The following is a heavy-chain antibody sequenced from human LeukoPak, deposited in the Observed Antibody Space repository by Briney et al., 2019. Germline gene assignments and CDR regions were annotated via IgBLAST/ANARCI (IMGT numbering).Heavy chain of an antibody. CDR3: AKLQTAVVPAATLGFDS. CDR1: GFTFSSYS. Sequence: GGSLRLSCAASGFTFSSYSMNWVRQAPGKGLEWVSSISSSSSYIYYATSVKGRFSVSRDNTKNTFHLQMNSLRAEDTAIYYCAKLQTAVVPAATLGFDSWGQGTLVTVSS. J-gene: IGHJ4*02. V-gene: IGHV3-21*04. CDR2: ISSSSSYI. D-gene: IGHD2-2*01.